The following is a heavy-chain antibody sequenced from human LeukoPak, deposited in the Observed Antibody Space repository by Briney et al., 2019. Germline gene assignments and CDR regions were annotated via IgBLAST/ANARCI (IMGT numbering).Heavy chain of an antibody. CDR1: GFTFSDYY. CDR2: INPTSGYT. CDR3: AKDWVAAAGYFDY. V-gene: IGHV3-11*05. J-gene: IGHJ4*02. Sequence: GGSLRLSCAASGFTFSDYYMSWIRQAPGKGLEWLSYINPTSGYTPYADSVRGRFTISRDNAKNSLYLQMNSLRAEDTAVYYCAKDWVAAAGYFDYWGQGTLVTVSS. D-gene: IGHD6-13*01.